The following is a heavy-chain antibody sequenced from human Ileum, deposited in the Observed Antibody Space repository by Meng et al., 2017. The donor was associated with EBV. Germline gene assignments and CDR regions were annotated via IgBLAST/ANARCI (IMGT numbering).Heavy chain of an antibody. CDR2: FVNYVDT. J-gene: IGHJ4*02. V-gene: IGHV1-18*01. CDR3: ASGTPGRSYCDY. CDR1: GYTFGSYG. Sequence: QVHLLQSGPYVKKPGXSGRVSCKASGYTFGSYGICWVRQAPGQGLEWMGWFVNYVDTYPAPKFQGRVTMTTDTHTNTAFMELRSLTSDDTAVYYCASGTPGRSYCDYWGQGTLVTVSS. D-gene: IGHD2-15*01.